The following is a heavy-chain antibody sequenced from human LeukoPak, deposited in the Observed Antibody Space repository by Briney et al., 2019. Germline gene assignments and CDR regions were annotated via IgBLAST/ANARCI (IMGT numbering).Heavy chain of an antibody. CDR3: ANREGGYTYDPFDY. V-gene: IGHV3-23*01. Sequence: GGSLRLSCAASGFTFSTYAMSWVRQAPGRGLEWVSAISGSSDTTYYADSVKGRFTISRDNSKNTLYLQMNSLRAEDTAVYYCANREGGYTYDPFDYWGQGALVTVSS. D-gene: IGHD5-18*01. CDR1: GFTFSTYA. CDR2: ISGSSDTT. J-gene: IGHJ4*02.